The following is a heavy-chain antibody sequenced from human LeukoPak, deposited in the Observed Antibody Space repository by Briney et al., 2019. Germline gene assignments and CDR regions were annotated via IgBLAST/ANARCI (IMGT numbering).Heavy chain of an antibody. CDR3: TPYCSGGSCYFPNFDY. J-gene: IGHJ4*02. CDR2: ISSSGGST. Sequence: GGSLRLSCAVSGFTFSSYAMSWVRQAPGKGLEWVSAISSSGGSTYYADSVMGRFTISRDNSKNTLYLQMNSLRAEDTAVYYCTPYCSGGSCYFPNFDYWGQGTLVTVSS. D-gene: IGHD2-15*01. V-gene: IGHV3-23*01. CDR1: GFTFSSYA.